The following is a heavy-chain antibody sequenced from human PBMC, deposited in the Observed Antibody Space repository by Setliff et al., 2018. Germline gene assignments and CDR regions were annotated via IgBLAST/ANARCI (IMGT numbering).Heavy chain of an antibody. Sequence: PGGSLRLSCAASGFDFKTHWMDWARQAPGKGLEWVAFIRYDGSNKYYADSVKGRFTISRDNAKNSLYLQMNSLRAEDTAVYYCARAPLVRGSEYAFDIWGQGTMVTVSS. CDR3: ARAPLVRGSEYAFDI. V-gene: IGHV3-30*02. CDR1: GFDFKTHW. CDR2: IRYDGSNK. D-gene: IGHD3-10*01. J-gene: IGHJ3*02.